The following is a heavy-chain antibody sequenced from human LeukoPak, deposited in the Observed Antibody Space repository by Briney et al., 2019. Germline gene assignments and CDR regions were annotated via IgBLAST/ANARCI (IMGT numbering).Heavy chain of an antibody. J-gene: IGHJ5*02. V-gene: IGHV2-5*02. Sequence: SGPTLLHPTRTLTLTFTFSGFSLSTRGGGGGWIRQPPVKALKWLALIYWDDDKRYSPSLTSRLTITKDTSKNQVVLTMTNMDPVDTATYYCAHRTGRNWFDPWGQGTLLTVSS. CDR2: IYWDDDK. CDR3: AHRTGRNWFDP. CDR1: GFSLSTRGGG.